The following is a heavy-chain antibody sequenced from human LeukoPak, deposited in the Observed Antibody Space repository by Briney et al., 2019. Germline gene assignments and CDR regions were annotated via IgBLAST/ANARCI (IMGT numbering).Heavy chain of an antibody. V-gene: IGHV4-59*01. J-gene: IGHJ4*02. D-gene: IGHD6-19*01. Sequence: PSETLSLTCTVSGGSISSNYWSWIRQPPGKGLEWIGYIYYSGSTKYNPSLESRVTISVDTSKNQFSLELNFGTAADTAVYYCARVRQAVAGLDHWGQGTLVTVSS. CDR1: GGSISSNY. CDR2: IYYSGST. CDR3: ARVRQAVAGLDH.